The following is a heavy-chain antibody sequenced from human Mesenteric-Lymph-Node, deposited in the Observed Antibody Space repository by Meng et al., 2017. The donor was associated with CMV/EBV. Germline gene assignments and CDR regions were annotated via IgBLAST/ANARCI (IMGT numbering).Heavy chain of an antibody. Sequence: ISSSAYYWGWIRQTPGKSLEWMGSVYYSGTTFYHPSLNGRVTISVDMSKNQFSLNLDSVTAADTAVYYCARHDPWGYYVVVPAAPFDYWGQGALAPSPQ. CDR3: ARHDPWGYYVVVPAAPFDY. D-gene: IGHD2-2*01. CDR2: VYYSGTT. CDR1: ISSSAYY. V-gene: IGHV4-39*01. J-gene: IGHJ4*02.